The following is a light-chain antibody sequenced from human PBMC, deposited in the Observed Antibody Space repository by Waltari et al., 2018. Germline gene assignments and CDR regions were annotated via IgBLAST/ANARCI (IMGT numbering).Light chain of an antibody. V-gene: IGKV1-5*03. CDR2: KTS. CDR3: LQYIRSPLT. Sequence: DIQMTQSPSSLSASVGDTVRITCRSSQSLSGWLDWYQQKPGKAPKLLIYKTSNLQSGVSSRFSGSGSGTEFTLTIRSLQPEDFATYYCLQYIRSPLTFGGGTKVEIK. CDR1: QSLSGW. J-gene: IGKJ4*01.